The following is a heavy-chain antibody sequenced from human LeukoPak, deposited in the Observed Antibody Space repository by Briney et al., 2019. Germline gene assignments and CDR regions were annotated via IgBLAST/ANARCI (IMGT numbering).Heavy chain of an antibody. CDR3: ARNPPNYYDSSGRMGAFDV. V-gene: IGHV4-39*01. Sequence: SETLSLTCVVSGGFISSGGYYWGWIRHPPEKGLEWIGSVHHSGITYYNTSLKSRVTISVDKSKNQFSLELASVAAADTAVYYCARNPPNYYDSSGRMGAFDVWGQGTMVTVSS. CDR1: GGFISSGGYY. J-gene: IGHJ3*01. CDR2: VHHSGIT. D-gene: IGHD3-22*01.